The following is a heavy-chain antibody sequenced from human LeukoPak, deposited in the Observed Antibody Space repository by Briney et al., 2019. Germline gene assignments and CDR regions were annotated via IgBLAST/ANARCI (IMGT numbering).Heavy chain of an antibody. J-gene: IGHJ6*03. CDR3: ARFGGNYYYYYYMDV. Sequence: PGGSLRLSCAASGFTFSSYSMNWVRQAPGKGLEWVSYISSSSSTIYYADSVKGRFTISRENAKNSLYLQMNSLRAEDTAVYYCARFGGNYYYYYYMDVWGKGTTVTVSS. V-gene: IGHV3-48*01. CDR1: GFTFSSYS. CDR2: ISSSSSTI. D-gene: IGHD3-10*01.